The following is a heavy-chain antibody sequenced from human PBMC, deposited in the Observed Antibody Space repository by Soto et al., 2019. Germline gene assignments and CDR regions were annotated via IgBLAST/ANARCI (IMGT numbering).Heavy chain of an antibody. J-gene: IGHJ6*02. V-gene: IGHV3-48*02. Sequence: GGSLRLSCAASGFTFSSYSMNWVRQAPGKGLEWVSYISSSSTIYYADSVKGRFTISRDNAKNSLYLQMNSLRDEDTAVYYCARDVLMVYASYYYGMDVWGQGTTVTVSS. CDR3: ARDVLMVYASYYYGMDV. CDR1: GFTFSSYS. D-gene: IGHD2-8*01. CDR2: ISSSSTI.